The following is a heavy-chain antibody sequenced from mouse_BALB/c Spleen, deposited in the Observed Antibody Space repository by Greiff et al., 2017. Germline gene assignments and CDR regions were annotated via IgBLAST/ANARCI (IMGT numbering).Heavy chain of an antibody. CDR3: ARMEGYGLSFFDD. CDR1: GYTFTDYA. D-gene: IGHD2-2*01. Sequence: QVQLQQSGPELVRPGVSVKISCKGSGYTFTDYAMHWVKQSHAKSLEWIGVISTYYGNTNYNQKFKGKATMTVDKSSSTAYMELARLTSEDSAIYYCARMEGYGLSFFDDWGQGTTLTVSA. CDR2: ISTYYGNT. J-gene: IGHJ2*01. V-gene: IGHV1-67*01.